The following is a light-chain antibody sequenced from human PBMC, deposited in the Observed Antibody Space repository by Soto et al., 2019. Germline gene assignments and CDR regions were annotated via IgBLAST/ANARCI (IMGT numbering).Light chain of an antibody. CDR2: GAS. V-gene: IGKV3-15*01. J-gene: IGKJ3*01. Sequence: EMVMTQSPATLSVSPGERATLSCRASQSVSSNLAWYQQKPGQVPRLLIYGASTRATGIPGRFSGSGSGTEFTLTISSLQSEDFAVYYCQQYNNWPLTFGPGTKVDSK. CDR1: QSVSSN. CDR3: QQYNNWPLT.